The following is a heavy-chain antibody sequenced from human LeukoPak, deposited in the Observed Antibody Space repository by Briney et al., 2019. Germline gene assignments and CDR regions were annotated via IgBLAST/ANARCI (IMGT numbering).Heavy chain of an antibody. CDR2: DSFNGRVQ. CDR3: AKEGGPDNWYFDL. Sequence: PGGSLRLSCAASGFAFNTYGMQWVRQAPGKGLEWVAVDSFNGRVQYYADSVRGRFTISRDNSKNTLYLQMNSLRAEDTAVYYCAKEGGPDNWYFDLWGQGTLVTVSS. CDR1: GFAFNTYG. D-gene: IGHD2-15*01. V-gene: IGHV3-30*18. J-gene: IGHJ2*01.